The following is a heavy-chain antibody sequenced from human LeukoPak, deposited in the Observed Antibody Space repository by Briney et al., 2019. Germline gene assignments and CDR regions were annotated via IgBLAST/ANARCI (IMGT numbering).Heavy chain of an antibody. D-gene: IGHD3-10*01. Sequence: GGSLRLSCAASGFTVSSNYMSWVRQAPGRGLEWVSVIYSGGSTYYADSVKGRFTISRDNSKNTLYLQMNSLRPEDTAVYYCAREGVSLWYFDYWGQGTLVTVSS. CDR2: IYSGGST. V-gene: IGHV3-66*01. CDR3: AREGVSLWYFDY. J-gene: IGHJ4*02. CDR1: GFTVSSNY.